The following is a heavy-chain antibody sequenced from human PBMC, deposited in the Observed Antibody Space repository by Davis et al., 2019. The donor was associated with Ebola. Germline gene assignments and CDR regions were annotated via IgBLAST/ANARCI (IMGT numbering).Heavy chain of an antibody. CDR2: IYYSGST. D-gene: IGHD5-18*01. V-gene: IGHV4-59*08. CDR1: GGPISSYY. J-gene: IGHJ3*01. CDR3: ARSPTPQLWFLFDF. Sequence: SETLSLTCTVSGGPISSYYWSWIRQPPGKGLEWIGYIYYSGSTNYNPSLKSRVTISVDTSKNQFSLKLSSVTAADTAVYCCARSPTPQLWFLFDFWGQGTMVTVSS.